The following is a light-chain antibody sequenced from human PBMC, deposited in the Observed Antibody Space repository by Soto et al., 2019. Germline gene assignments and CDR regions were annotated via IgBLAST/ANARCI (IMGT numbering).Light chain of an antibody. Sequence: QSVLTQPPSASGTPGQRVTISCSGDRSNIGSNSVNWYKQLPGTAPKLLIYNNKQRPSGVPDRFSGSKSGTSASLAISGRQSEDEADYYCAAWDDSLNGRYVFGTGTKVTVL. V-gene: IGLV1-44*01. CDR3: AAWDDSLNGRYV. CDR1: RSNIGSNS. J-gene: IGLJ1*01. CDR2: NNK.